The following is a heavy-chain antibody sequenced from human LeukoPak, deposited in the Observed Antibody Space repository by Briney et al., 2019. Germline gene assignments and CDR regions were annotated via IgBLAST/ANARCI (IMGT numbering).Heavy chain of an antibody. CDR1: SGSFSGYY. CDR3: ARVGMRYTYYYDSSGYSDAFDI. V-gene: IGHV4-34*01. D-gene: IGHD3-22*01. J-gene: IGHJ3*02. Sequence: PSETLSLTCAVYSGSFSGYYWTWIRQPPGKGLEWIGEINHSGSTNYNPSLKSRVTISVDTSKNQFSLKLSSVTAADTAVYYCARVGMRYTYYYDSSGYSDAFDIWGQGTMVTVSS. CDR2: INHSGST.